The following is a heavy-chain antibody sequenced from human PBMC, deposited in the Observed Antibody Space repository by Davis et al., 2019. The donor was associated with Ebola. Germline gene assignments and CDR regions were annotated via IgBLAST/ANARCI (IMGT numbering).Heavy chain of an antibody. CDR3: AKGGNTLYYYYYGMDV. Sequence: GESLKISCAASGFTFSSYAMSWVRQAPGKGLEWVSAISGSGGSTYYADSVKGRFTISRDNSKNTLYLQMNSLRAEDTAVYYCAKGGNTLYYYYYGMDVWGQGTTVTVSS. D-gene: IGHD4-23*01. CDR2: ISGSGGST. J-gene: IGHJ6*02. V-gene: IGHV3-23*01. CDR1: GFTFSSYA.